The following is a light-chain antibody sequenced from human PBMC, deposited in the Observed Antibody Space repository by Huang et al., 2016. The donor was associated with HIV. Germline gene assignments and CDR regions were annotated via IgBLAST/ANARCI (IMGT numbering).Light chain of an antibody. CDR3: QQYYSYPLT. CDR2: AAS. Sequence: AIRMTQSPSSLSASTGDRVTITCRAGQGISSYLAWYQQKPGKAPKLLIYAASTLQSGVPSRFSGSGSGTDFTLTISCLQSEDFATYYCQQYYSYPLTCGGGTKVEIK. CDR1: QGISSY. J-gene: IGKJ4*01. V-gene: IGKV1-8*01.